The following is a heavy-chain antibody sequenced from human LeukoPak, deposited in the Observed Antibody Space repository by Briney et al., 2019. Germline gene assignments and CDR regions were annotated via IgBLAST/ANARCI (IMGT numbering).Heavy chain of an antibody. Sequence: GGSLRLSCAASGFTFSSYEFNWVRQAPGKGLEWVSYISSSGRTIFYADSVKGRFTISRDNAKNSLYLQMNSLRAEDSAVYHCARGDGYCSGGSCYPDYWGQGTLVTVSS. V-gene: IGHV3-48*03. CDR3: ARGDGYCSGGSCYPDY. J-gene: IGHJ4*02. CDR1: GFTFSSYE. D-gene: IGHD2-15*01. CDR2: ISSSGRTI.